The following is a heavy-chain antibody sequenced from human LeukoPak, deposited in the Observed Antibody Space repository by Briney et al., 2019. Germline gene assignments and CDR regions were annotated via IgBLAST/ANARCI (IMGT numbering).Heavy chain of an antibody. CDR3: ARGLPGFSNGDDAFDM. CDR2: IYTTGST. V-gene: IGHV4-4*07. J-gene: IGHJ3*02. CDR1: GGSISNYY. D-gene: IGHD6-19*01. Sequence: SETLSLTCSVSGGSISNYYWSWIRKPAGRELEWIGHIYTTGSTNYNPSLKSRATMSVDTSKNHFSLKLSSVTAADTAVYYCARGLPGFSNGDDAFDMWGQGTMVTVSS.